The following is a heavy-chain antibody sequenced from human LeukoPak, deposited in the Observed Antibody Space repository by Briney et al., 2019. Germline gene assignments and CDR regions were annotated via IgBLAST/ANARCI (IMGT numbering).Heavy chain of an antibody. D-gene: IGHD3-10*01. CDR1: GGSGSSSSYY. CDR3: ARQGSAWFGELLYFDY. Sequence: SETLSLTCTVSGGSGSSSSYYWGWIRQPPGKGLEWIGSIYYSGSTYYNPSLKSRVTISVDTSKNQFSLKLSSVTAADTAVYYCARQGSAWFGELLYFDYWGQGTLVTVSS. J-gene: IGHJ4*02. CDR2: IYYSGST. V-gene: IGHV4-39*01.